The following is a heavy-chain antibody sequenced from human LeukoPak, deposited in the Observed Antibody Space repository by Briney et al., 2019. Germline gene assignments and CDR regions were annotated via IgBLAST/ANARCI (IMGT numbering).Heavy chain of an antibody. Sequence: SETLSLTCTVSGGSISSYYWSWIRQPPGKGLEWIGYIYYSGSTSYNPSLASRVTISVDTSQNQFSLRLSSVTAADTAVYYCARAYYSGSGNYYIYFDFWGQGTLVTVSS. D-gene: IGHD3-10*01. CDR2: IYYSGST. J-gene: IGHJ4*02. CDR3: ARAYYSGSGNYYIYFDF. V-gene: IGHV4-59*01. CDR1: GGSISSYY.